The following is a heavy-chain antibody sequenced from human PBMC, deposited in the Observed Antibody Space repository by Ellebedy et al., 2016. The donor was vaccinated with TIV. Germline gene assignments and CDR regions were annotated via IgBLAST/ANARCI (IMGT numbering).Heavy chain of an antibody. Sequence: SETLSLXXTVSGGSISTYYWTWIRQPPGKGLEWIGFFYYSGNVKYNPSLKSRVTISVDTSKNQFSLNLTSVTAADTAVYYCARALAGSNKVTYHFGMDVWGQGTTVTVSS. V-gene: IGHV4-59*01. CDR2: FYYSGNV. D-gene: IGHD2-21*02. J-gene: IGHJ6*02. CDR3: ARALAGSNKVTYHFGMDV. CDR1: GGSISTYY.